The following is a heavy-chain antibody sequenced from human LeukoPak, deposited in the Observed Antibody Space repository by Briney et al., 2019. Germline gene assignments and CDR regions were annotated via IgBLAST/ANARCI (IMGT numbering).Heavy chain of an antibody. CDR3: ARDRVTVFGVAKYYFDY. CDR1: GYTFTSYD. CDR2: MNPNSGNT. Sequence: ASVKVSCKASGYTFTSYDINWVRQATGQGLEWMGWMNPNSGNTGYAQKFQGRVTMTRNTSISTAYMELSRLRSDDTAVYYCARDRVTVFGVAKYYFDYWGQGTLVTVSS. J-gene: IGHJ4*02. D-gene: IGHD3-3*01. V-gene: IGHV1-8*01.